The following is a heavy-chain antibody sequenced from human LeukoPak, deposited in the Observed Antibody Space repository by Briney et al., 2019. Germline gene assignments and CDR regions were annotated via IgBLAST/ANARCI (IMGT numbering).Heavy chain of an antibody. CDR3: AKDVIGDRRVYIDH. D-gene: IGHD4-17*01. Sequence: ASVKLSCKTSGYTFNDYNIDWVRQARGQGLEWMGLINPKTGGTEYAQKFQGRVTVTRDTSINTAYMELTSLKSDDTAVYYCAKDVIGDRRVYIDHWGRGTAVTVSS. CDR1: GYTFNDYN. V-gene: IGHV1-2*02. J-gene: IGHJ4*02. CDR2: INPKTGGT.